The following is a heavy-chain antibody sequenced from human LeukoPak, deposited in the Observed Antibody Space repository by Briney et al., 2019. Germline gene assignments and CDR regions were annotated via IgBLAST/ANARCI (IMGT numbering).Heavy chain of an antibody. D-gene: IGHD1-7*01. V-gene: IGHV4-34*01. CDR3: ARVELRRGLRWFDP. Sequence: SETPSLTCAVYGGSFSGYYWSWIRQPPGKGLEWIGEINHSGSTNYNPSLKSRVTISVDTSKNHFSLKLTSVTAADTAVYYCARVELRRGLRWFDPWGQGTLVTVSS. J-gene: IGHJ5*02. CDR1: GGSFSGYY. CDR2: INHSGST.